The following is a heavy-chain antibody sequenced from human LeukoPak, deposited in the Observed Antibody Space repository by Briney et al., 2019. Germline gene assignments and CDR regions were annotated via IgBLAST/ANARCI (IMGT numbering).Heavy chain of an antibody. Sequence: GESLKLSRKGSGYSFSNYWVAWVRQMPGKGLEWVGIIYPVDSDTRYSPSFQGQVTISADKSISTAYLQWSSLKTSDTAMDYCARQRDYGVYYFDYWGQGTLVTVSS. J-gene: IGHJ4*02. V-gene: IGHV5-51*01. D-gene: IGHD4-17*01. CDR2: IYPVDSDT. CDR1: GYSFSNYW. CDR3: ARQRDYGVYYFDY.